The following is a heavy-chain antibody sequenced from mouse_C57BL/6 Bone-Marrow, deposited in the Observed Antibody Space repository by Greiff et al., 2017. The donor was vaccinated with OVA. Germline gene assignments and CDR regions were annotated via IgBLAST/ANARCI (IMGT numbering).Heavy chain of an antibody. CDR3: ARYGRQLRLWFAY. J-gene: IGHJ3*01. V-gene: IGHV1-78*01. CDR1: GYTFTDHT. D-gene: IGHD3-2*02. Sequence: QVQLQQSDAELVKPGASVKISCKVSGYTFTDHTIHWMKQRPEQGLEWIGYIYPRDGSTKSNEKFKGKATLTADKSSSTAYMRLNSLTSADSAVYFCARYGRQLRLWFAYWGQGTLVTVSA. CDR2: IYPRDGST.